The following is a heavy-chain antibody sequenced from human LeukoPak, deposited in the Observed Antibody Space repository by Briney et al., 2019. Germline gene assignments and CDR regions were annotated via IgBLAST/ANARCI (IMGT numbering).Heavy chain of an antibody. CDR1: GYTFTSYG. CDR3: ARDPRFLEWSPRANYYYYGMDV. J-gene: IGHJ6*02. Sequence: ASVKVSCKASGYTFTSYGISWVRQAPGQGLEWMGWISAYNGNTNYAQKLQGRVTMTTDTSTSTAYMELRSLSSDDTAVYYCARDPRFLEWSPRANYYYYGMDVWGQGTTVTVSS. V-gene: IGHV1-18*01. D-gene: IGHD3-3*01. CDR2: ISAYNGNT.